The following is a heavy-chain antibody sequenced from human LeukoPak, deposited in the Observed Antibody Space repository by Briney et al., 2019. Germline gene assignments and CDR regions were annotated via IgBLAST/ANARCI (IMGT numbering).Heavy chain of an antibody. Sequence: PSETLSLTCTVSGGSISSSSYYWNWIRQPAGKGLEWIGRIYSSGSINYNPPLKSRVTMSVDMSQNQFSLKLSSVAAADTAVYYCARESGGKPRQFDYWGQGTLVTVSS. CDR1: GGSISSSSYY. CDR2: IYSSGSI. D-gene: IGHD3-10*01. V-gene: IGHV4-61*02. J-gene: IGHJ4*02. CDR3: ARESGGKPRQFDY.